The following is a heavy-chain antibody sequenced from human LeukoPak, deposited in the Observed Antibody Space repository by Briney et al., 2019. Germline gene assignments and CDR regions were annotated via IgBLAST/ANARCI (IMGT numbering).Heavy chain of an antibody. V-gene: IGHV5-51*01. J-gene: IGHJ4*02. CDR2: IFPGDSDT. Sequence: GESLEIFCWGSGYSFSSYWIAWVRQMPGQGPGWMGIIFPGDSDTRYSPSFEGQVTISADKSIGTAYLHYSSLKASDTAIYYCARQGRSGWYFDYWGQGTLVTVS. CDR3: ARQGRSGWYFDY. CDR1: GYSFSSYW. D-gene: IGHD6-19*01.